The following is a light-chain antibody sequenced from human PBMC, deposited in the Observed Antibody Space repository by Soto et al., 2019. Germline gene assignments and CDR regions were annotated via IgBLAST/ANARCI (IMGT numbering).Light chain of an antibody. CDR1: QSISSSY. CDR2: GAS. Sequence: EIVVTQSPGTLSLSPGERATLSCRASQSISSSYLAWYQQKPGQAPRLRMYGASNRATGIPDKFSGSGSGTDFTLTISRLETEDFAVYYCQQYFNSLYTFGQGTKLEIK. J-gene: IGKJ2*01. V-gene: IGKV3-20*01. CDR3: QQYFNSLYT.